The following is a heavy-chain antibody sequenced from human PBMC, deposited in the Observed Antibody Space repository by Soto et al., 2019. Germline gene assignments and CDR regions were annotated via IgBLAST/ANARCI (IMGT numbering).Heavy chain of an antibody. V-gene: IGHV4-30-4*01. D-gene: IGHD3-10*01. CDR2: IYYSGNT. CDR3: ARELRFGEDYYGMDV. J-gene: IGHJ6*02. Sequence: PSETLSLTCTVSGGSISNENYYWNWIRQPPGKGLEWIGYIYYSGNTYYNPSLQSRLTISVDTSKNQFSLKLSSVTAADTAVYYCARELRFGEDYYGMDVWGQGTTVTVS. CDR1: GGSISNENYY.